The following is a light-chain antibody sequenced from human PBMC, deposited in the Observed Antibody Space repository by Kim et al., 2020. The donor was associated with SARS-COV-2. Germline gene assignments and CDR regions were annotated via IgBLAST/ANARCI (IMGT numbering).Light chain of an antibody. CDR1: SLRTYY. J-gene: IGLJ2*01. CDR2: GKN. Sequence: SSELTQDPAVSVALGQTVTITCQGDSLRTYYASWYQQKSGQAPILVIYGKNNRPSGIPDRFSGSSSGNTASLTVTGAQAVDEADYYCNSRDKSGDHVLFGGGTQLTVL. V-gene: IGLV3-19*01. CDR3: NSRDKSGDHVL.